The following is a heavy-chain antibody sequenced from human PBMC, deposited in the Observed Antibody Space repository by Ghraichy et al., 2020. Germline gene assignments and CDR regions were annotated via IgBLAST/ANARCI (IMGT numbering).Heavy chain of an antibody. CDR2: TYYRSNWYS. J-gene: IGHJ6*02. CDR1: GESVSSNIAA. Sequence: SQTLSLTCAISGESVSSNIAAWNCIRQSPSRGLEWLGRTYYRSNWYSDYAVSVKSRITINPDTSKNQFSLQLNSVSPEDTAVYYCARSWYTGSYYYGMGVWGQGTTVTVSS. D-gene: IGHD6-13*01. V-gene: IGHV6-1*01. CDR3: ARSWYTGSYYYGMGV.